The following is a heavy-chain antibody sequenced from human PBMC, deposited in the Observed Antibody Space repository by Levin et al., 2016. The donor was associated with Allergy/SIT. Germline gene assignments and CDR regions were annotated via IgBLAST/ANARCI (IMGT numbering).Heavy chain of an antibody. D-gene: IGHD6-19*01. CDR2: ISYDGSNK. Sequence: WIRQPPGKGLEWVAVISYDGSNKYYADSVKGRFTISRDNSKNTLYLQMNSLRAEDTAVYYCAKEASRAVAGLVDYWGQGTLVTVSS. V-gene: IGHV3-30*18. CDR3: AKEASRAVAGLVDY. J-gene: IGHJ4*02.